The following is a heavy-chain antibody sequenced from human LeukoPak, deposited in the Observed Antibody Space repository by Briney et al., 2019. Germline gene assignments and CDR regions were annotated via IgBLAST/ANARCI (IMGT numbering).Heavy chain of an antibody. J-gene: IGHJ6*03. V-gene: IGHV3-30*04. D-gene: IGHD3-10*01. CDR3: ARGPSITMIRGGQWYYYMDV. Sequence: PGRSLRLSCAASGFTFSSYAMHWVRQAPGKGLEWVAVISYDGSNKYYADSVKGRFTISRDNSKNTLYLQMNSLRAEDTAVYYCARGPSITMIRGGQWYYYMDVWGKGTTVTISS. CDR2: ISYDGSNK. CDR1: GFTFSSYA.